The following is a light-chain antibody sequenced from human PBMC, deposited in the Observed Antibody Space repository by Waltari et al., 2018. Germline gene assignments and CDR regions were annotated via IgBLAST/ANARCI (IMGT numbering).Light chain of an antibody. CDR1: QSVRTN. J-gene: IGKJ4*01. CDR3: QQYYVWPPIT. Sequence: VLFTQSPASLSVSPGDTVILPCRASQSVRTNLVWYQQKAGQAPRTLIYGASTRASGVPSRFSGSGSETDFTLIISSLQSEDAAVYFCQQYYVWPPITFGGGTKLEI. V-gene: IGKV3-15*01. CDR2: GAS.